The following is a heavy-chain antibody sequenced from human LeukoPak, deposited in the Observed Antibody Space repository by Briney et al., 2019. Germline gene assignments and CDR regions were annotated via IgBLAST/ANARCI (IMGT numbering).Heavy chain of an antibody. CDR3: ARHRGSAYSGSWYADY. J-gene: IGHJ4*02. CDR2: IYYSGST. D-gene: IGHD6-13*01. Sequence: SETLSLTCTVSGGSISSYYWSWIRQPPGKGLEWIGYIYYSGSTNYNPSLKSRVTISVDTSKNQFSLKLSSVTAADTAVYYCARHRGSAYSGSWYADYWGQGTLVTVSS. CDR1: GGSISSYY. V-gene: IGHV4-59*08.